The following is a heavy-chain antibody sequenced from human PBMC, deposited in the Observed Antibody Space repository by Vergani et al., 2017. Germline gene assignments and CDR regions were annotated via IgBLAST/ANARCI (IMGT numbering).Heavy chain of an antibody. CDR2: ISYDGSNK. V-gene: IGHV3-30*01. J-gene: IGHJ4*02. CDR3: ARGGHYYDSSGYYCFDY. D-gene: IGHD3-22*01. CDR1: GFTFSSYA. Sequence: QVQLVESGGGVVQPGRSLRLSCAASGFTFSSYAMHWVRQAPGKGLEWVAVISYDGSNKYYADSVKGRFTISRDNSKNMLYLQMNSLRAEDTAVYYCARGGHYYDSSGYYCFDYWGQGTLVTVSS.